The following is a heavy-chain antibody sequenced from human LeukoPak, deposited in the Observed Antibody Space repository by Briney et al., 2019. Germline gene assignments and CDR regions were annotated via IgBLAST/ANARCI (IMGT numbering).Heavy chain of an antibody. CDR1: GYTLTELS. Sequence: GASVKVSCKVSGYTLTELSMHWVRQAPGKRLEWMGGFDPEDGETIYAQKFQGRVTMTEDTSTDTAYMELSSLRSEDTAVYYCATGPPRITIFGVVIKGNYFDYWGQGTLVTVSS. D-gene: IGHD3-3*01. CDR2: FDPEDGET. CDR3: ATGPPRITIFGVVIKGNYFDY. V-gene: IGHV1-24*01. J-gene: IGHJ4*02.